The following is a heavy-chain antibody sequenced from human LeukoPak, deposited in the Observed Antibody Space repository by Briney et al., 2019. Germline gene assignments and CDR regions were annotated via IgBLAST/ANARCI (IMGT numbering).Heavy chain of an antibody. Sequence: GGSLRLSCAASGFTFSSYAMSWVRQAPGKGLEWVLAISGSGDSTYYGDSVKGRFTISRDNSKNTLYLQMNSLRAEDTAVYYCAKTRPLDSSSWSHGDYWGQGTLVTVSS. CDR1: GFTFSSYA. CDR3: AKTRPLDSSSWSHGDY. J-gene: IGHJ4*02. CDR2: ISGSGDST. V-gene: IGHV3-23*01. D-gene: IGHD6-13*01.